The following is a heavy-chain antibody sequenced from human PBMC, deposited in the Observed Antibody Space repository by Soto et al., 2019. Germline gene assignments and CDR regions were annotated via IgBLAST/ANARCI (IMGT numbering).Heavy chain of an antibody. V-gene: IGHV1-18*01. CDR3: ARGPADYYDNSDNYFLDY. CDR2: IITYNGNT. D-gene: IGHD3-22*01. CDR1: GYTFITYG. J-gene: IGHJ4*02. Sequence: QVQLVQSGAEVKKPGASVKVSCQASGYTFITYGVSWVRQAPGQGRDWLGWIITYNGNTRYAERLQGRVTMTTDTTTNTAYMEMRNLRSDDTAVYYCARGPADYYDNSDNYFLDYWGQGALVTVSS.